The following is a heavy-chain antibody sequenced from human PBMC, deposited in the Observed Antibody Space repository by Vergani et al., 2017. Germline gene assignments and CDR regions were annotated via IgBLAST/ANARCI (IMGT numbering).Heavy chain of an antibody. CDR3: ASCADGLTGTGFYVYFVMDV. D-gene: IGHD1-20*01. V-gene: IGHV4-31*03. CDR1: GGSISSGGYY. CDR2: INHSGST. Sequence: QVQLQESDPGLVKPSQTLSLTCTVSGGSISSGGYYWSWIRQHPGKGLEWIGEINHSGSTNYNPSLKSRVTISVDTSKNQFSLKLSSVTAAGTAVYYCASCADGLTGTGFYVYFVMDVCGQAPTGT. J-gene: IGHJ6*02.